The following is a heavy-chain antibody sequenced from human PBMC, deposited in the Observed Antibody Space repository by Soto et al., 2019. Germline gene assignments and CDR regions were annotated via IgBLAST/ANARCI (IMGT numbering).Heavy chain of an antibody. CDR2: VRTKTNTYAT. CDR3: TREPNVTPNDAFDI. CDR1: GFTFSGSA. Sequence: GGSLRLSCTASGFTFSGSAMHWVRQASGRGLEWVGRVRTKTNTYATTYAASVKGRFTISRDDSKNTAYLQMNSLKTEDTAVYYYTREPNVTPNDAFDIWGPGTMVT. J-gene: IGHJ3*02. D-gene: IGHD2-21*02. V-gene: IGHV3-73*01.